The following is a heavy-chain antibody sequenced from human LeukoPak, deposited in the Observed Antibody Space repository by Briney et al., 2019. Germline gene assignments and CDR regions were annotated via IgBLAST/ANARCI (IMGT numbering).Heavy chain of an antibody. CDR1: GYSFTSYC. Sequence: GESLKIYCKGSGYSFTSYCIGWVRQLPGKGMEWLVIIYPGDSDTRYSPSFQGQVTISADKSISTAYLQWSSLKASGTAMYYCARQVTRVRVVIPDYWGQGTLVTVSS. CDR2: IYPGDSDT. CDR3: ARQVTRVRVVIPDY. J-gene: IGHJ4*02. D-gene: IGHD3-10*01. V-gene: IGHV5-51*01.